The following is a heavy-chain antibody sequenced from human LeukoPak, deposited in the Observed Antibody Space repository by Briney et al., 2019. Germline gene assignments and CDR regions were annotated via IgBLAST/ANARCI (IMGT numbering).Heavy chain of an antibody. CDR2: INHSGST. Sequence: KPSETLSLTCAVYGGSFSGYYWSWIRQPPGKGLGWIGEINHSGSTNYNPSLKSRVTISVDTSKNQFSLKLSSVTAADTAVYYCARGPPWGDTAMAPYFDYWGQGTLVTVSS. D-gene: IGHD5-18*01. J-gene: IGHJ4*02. V-gene: IGHV4-34*01. CDR3: ARGPPWGDTAMAPYFDY. CDR1: GGSFSGYY.